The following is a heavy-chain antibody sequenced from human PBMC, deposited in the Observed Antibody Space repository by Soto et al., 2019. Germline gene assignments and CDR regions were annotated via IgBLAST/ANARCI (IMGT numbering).Heavy chain of an antibody. D-gene: IGHD6-6*01. Sequence: SETLSLTCTVSGGSISSYYWSWIRQPAGKGLEWIGRIYTSGSTNYNPSLKSRVTISVDTSKNQFSLNLSSVTAADTAVYYCARAGHSSSSEGANWFDPWGQGTLVTVSS. CDR3: ARAGHSSSSEGANWFDP. V-gene: IGHV4-4*07. CDR1: GGSISSYY. J-gene: IGHJ5*02. CDR2: IYTSGST.